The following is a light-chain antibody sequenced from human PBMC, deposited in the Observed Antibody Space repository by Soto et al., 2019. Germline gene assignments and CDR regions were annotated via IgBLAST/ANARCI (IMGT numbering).Light chain of an antibody. CDR3: MQSTHLPRR. CDR2: KVS. Sequence: DVVMTQSPLSLPVTLGQPASISCRSSQSLVYSDGNTYLNWFQQRPGKSPRRLIYKVSNRDSGVPDRLRCSGSGSDFTLKISRVDAEDVGGYSGMQSTHLPRRFGQGTKVEIK. J-gene: IGKJ1*01. V-gene: IGKV2-30*01. CDR1: QSLVYSDGNTY.